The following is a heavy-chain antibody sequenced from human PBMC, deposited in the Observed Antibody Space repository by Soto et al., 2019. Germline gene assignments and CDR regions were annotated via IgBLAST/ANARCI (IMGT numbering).Heavy chain of an antibody. CDR3: AKSRPAVYAFDY. V-gene: IGHV3-9*01. Sequence: SLRLSCAASGVTFDDYAMHWVRQAPGKGLEWVSGISWNSGSIGYADSVKGRFTISRDNAKNSLYLQMNSLRAEDTALYYCAKSRPAVYAFDYWGQGTLVTVSS. D-gene: IGHD2-8*01. J-gene: IGHJ4*02. CDR1: GVTFDDYA. CDR2: ISWNSGSI.